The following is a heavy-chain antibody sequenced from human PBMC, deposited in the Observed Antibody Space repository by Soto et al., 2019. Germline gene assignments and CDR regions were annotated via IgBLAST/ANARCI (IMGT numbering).Heavy chain of an antibody. CDR1: GFTVSSNH. CDR3: ARDRVESGYPEYFQH. J-gene: IGHJ1*01. Sequence: EVQLVESGGGLIQPGGSLRLSCAASGFTVSSNHMSWVRQAPGKGLEWVSVIYSGGSTYYADSVKGRFTISRDNSKNTLYLQMNSLRAEDTAVYYCARDRVESGYPEYFQHWGQGTLVTVSS. V-gene: IGHV3-53*01. CDR2: IYSGGST. D-gene: IGHD3-22*01.